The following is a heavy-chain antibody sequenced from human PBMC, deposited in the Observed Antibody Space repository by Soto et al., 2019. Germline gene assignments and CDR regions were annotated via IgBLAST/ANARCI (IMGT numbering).Heavy chain of an antibody. CDR1: GGSISSGGYS. CDR2: IYHSGST. V-gene: IGHV4-30-2*01. Sequence: PSETLSLTCAVSGGSISSGGYSWSWIRQPPGKGLEWIGYIYHSGSTYYNPSLKSRVTISVDRSKNQFSLKLSSVTAADTAVYYCARDPAKGLEYYFDYWGQGTLVTVSS. CDR3: ARDPAKGLEYYFDY. J-gene: IGHJ4*02. D-gene: IGHD3-3*01.